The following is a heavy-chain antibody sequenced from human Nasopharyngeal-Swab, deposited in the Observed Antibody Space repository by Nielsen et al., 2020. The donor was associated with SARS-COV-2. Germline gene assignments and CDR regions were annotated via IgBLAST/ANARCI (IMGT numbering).Heavy chain of an antibody. Sequence: ASVKVSCKASGYTFSNYFIHWVRQAPGQGLEWMGIINPGGDSASFAQKFRGRLTMTRDTSTSTVYMELSSLRSEDTAVYYCARAFILGAAFDYWGQGTLVTVSS. CDR1: GYTFSNYF. CDR3: ARAFILGAAFDY. D-gene: IGHD1-26*01. CDR2: INPGGDSA. J-gene: IGHJ4*02. V-gene: IGHV1-46*01.